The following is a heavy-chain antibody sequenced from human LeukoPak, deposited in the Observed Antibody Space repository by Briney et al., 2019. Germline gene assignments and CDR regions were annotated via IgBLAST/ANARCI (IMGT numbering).Heavy chain of an antibody. D-gene: IGHD6-13*01. J-gene: IGHJ5*02. CDR3: ARARYSSSWYEPFDP. CDR1: GGSFSGYY. V-gene: IGHV4-34*01. Sequence: SETLSLTCAVYGGSFSGYYWSWIRQPPGKGLEWIGEINHSGSTNYNPSLKSRVTISVDTSKNQFSLKLRSVTAADTAVYHCARARYSSSWYEPFDPWGQGTLVTVSS. CDR2: INHSGST.